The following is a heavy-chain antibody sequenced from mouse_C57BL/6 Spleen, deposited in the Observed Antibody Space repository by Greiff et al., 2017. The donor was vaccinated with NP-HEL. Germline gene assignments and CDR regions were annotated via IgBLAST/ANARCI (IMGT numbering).Heavy chain of an antibody. CDR2: IWSDGST. D-gene: IGHD2-4*01. CDR1: GFSLTSYG. V-gene: IGHV2-6-1*01. J-gene: IGHJ1*03. CDR3: ARHNDYDGWYFDV. Sequence: VQLQQSGPGLVAPSQSLSITCTVSGFSLTSYGVHWVRQPPGKGLEWLVVIWSDGSTTYNSALKSRLSISKDNSKSQVFLKMNSLQTDDTAMYYCARHNDYDGWYFDVWGTGTTVTVSS.